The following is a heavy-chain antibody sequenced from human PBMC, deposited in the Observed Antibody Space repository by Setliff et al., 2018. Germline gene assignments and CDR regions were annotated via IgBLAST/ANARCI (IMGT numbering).Heavy chain of an antibody. D-gene: IGHD3-22*01. CDR2: VDHSGNT. CDR1: GDSISRSTYY. CDR3: ARRDSTGYYGYSFDF. J-gene: IGHJ4*02. Sequence: PSETLSLTCPVSGDSISRSTYYWGWIRQSPGKGLDWIGTVDHSGNTFYNPSLKSRVTISVDTSKNQLSLELASVTAADTAVYYCARRDSTGYYGYSFDFWGQGTLVTVSS. V-gene: IGHV4-39*01.